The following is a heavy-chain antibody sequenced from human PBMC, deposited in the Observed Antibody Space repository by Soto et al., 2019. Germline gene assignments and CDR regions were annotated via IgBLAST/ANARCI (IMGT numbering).Heavy chain of an antibody. CDR1: GGSFSGYY. CDR3: ARTLLSYDFWSGYYLD. Sequence: QVQLQQWGAGLLKPSETLSLTCAVYGGSFSGYYWSWIRQPPGKGLEWIGEINHSGSTNYNPFLKSRVTISVDTSKNQFSLKLSSVTAADTAVYYCARTLLSYDFWSGYYLDWGQGTLVTVSS. D-gene: IGHD3-3*01. J-gene: IGHJ4*02. V-gene: IGHV4-34*01. CDR2: INHSGST.